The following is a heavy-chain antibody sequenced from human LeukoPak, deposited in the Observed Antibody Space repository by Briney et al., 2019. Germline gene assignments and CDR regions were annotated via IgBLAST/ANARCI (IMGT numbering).Heavy chain of an antibody. CDR1: GGSISSYS. D-gene: IGHD3-10*01. Sequence: TSETLSLTCTVPGGSISSYSWSWVRQPPGKGLEWIAYMSYSGTTNYNPSLKSRVTISVDTSKKQFSLKLSSVTAADTAVYYCARHEGKLWFGETAMNYWGQGTLVTVSS. J-gene: IGHJ4*02. CDR3: ARHEGKLWFGETAMNY. CDR2: MSYSGTT. V-gene: IGHV4-59*08.